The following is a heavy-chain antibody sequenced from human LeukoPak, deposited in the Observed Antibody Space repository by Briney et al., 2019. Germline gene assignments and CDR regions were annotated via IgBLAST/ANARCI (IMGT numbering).Heavy chain of an antibody. CDR3: ARDLYDSSGYHGMDV. J-gene: IGHJ6*02. V-gene: IGHV4-59*01. CDR2: IYYSGNT. CDR1: GGSINSFY. D-gene: IGHD3-22*01. Sequence: SETLSLTCTVSGGSINSFYWSWIRQSPGKGLEWIGYIYYSGNTNYNPSLQSRVTISVDTSKKQFSLKLSSVTAADTAVYYCARDLYDSSGYHGMDVWGQGTTVTVSS.